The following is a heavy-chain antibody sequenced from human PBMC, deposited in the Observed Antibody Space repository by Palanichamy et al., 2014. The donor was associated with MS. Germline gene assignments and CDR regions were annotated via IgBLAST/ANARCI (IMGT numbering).Heavy chain of an antibody. CDR3: SREGSGSYGIVRAFDI. V-gene: IGHV3-49*03. J-gene: IGHJ3*02. CDR2: IRSKAYGGTT. D-gene: IGHD1-26*01. CDR1: GFAFSDYA. Sequence: EXQLAESGGGLVQPGRSLRLSCTASGFAFSDYAMRLVPPGSRKGLEWVSFIRSKAYGGTTEYAASVKDRFTISRDDSKSIAYLQMNSLKTEDTAVYYCSREGSGSYGIVRAFDIWGRGTMVTVSS.